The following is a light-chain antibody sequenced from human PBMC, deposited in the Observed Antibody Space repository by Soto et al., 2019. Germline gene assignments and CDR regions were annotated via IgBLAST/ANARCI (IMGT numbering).Light chain of an antibody. CDR3: QQYGSSPRNT. V-gene: IGKV1-12*01. CDR1: QDINSR. Sequence: DIQMTQSPSSVSASVGDTVTITCRASQDINSRLAWFQQEPGRPPKYVIQAATMLQSGFPSRFAGSGSGTDFTLTISRLEPEDFAVYYCQQYGSSPRNTFSQGTRLENK. CDR2: AAT. J-gene: IGKJ5*01.